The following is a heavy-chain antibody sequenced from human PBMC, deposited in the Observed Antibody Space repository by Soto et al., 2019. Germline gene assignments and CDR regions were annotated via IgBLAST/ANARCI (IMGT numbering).Heavy chain of an antibody. CDR3: ARGRYGDY. CDR2: ISAHNGNT. J-gene: IGHJ4*02. D-gene: IGHD1-1*01. V-gene: IGHV1-18*01. Sequence: QVHLVQSGAEVKKPGASVKVSCKGSGYAFTTYGITWVRQAPGQGLEWMGWISAHNGNTNYAQKLQVRVTVTRDTAPSTAYMELRSLRSDDTAVYYCARGRYGDYWGQGALVTVSS. CDR1: GYAFTTYG.